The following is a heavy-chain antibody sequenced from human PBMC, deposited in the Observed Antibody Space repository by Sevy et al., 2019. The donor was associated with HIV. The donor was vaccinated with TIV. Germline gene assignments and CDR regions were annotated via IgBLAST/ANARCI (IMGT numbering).Heavy chain of an antibody. J-gene: IGHJ2*01. CDR3: ARDTYFDP. CDR1: GFTFSGHW. CDR2: INTDGSST. Sequence: GGSLRLSCAGSGFTFSGHWMHWVRQAPGKGLVWVSRINTDGSSTDYADSVKGRCTISRDNTKNTLYLQMSSLRVEDTAVYYCARDTYFDPWGRDTLVTVSS. V-gene: IGHV3-74*01.